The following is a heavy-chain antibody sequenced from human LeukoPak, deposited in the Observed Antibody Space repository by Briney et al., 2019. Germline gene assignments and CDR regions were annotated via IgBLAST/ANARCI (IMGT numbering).Heavy chain of an antibody. Sequence: PGGSLRLSCAASGFTFSSYAMSWFRQAPGKGLEWVSAISGSGGSTYYADSVKGRFTISRDNSKNTLYLQMNSLRAEDTAVYYCAKDRGGRMATITFDYWGQGTLVTVSS. CDR3: AKDRGGRMATITFDY. V-gene: IGHV3-23*01. CDR2: ISGSGGST. CDR1: GFTFSSYA. J-gene: IGHJ4*02. D-gene: IGHD5-24*01.